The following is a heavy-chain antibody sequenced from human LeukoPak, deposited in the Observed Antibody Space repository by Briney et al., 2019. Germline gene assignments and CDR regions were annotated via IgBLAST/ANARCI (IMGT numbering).Heavy chain of an antibody. J-gene: IGHJ6*03. CDR2: INPNSGGST. Sequence: GASVKVSCKASGYTDTGYDMHWVRQAPGQGLEWMGRINPNSGGSTSYAQKFQGRVTMTRDTSTSTVYMELSSLRSEDTAVYYCASTNPSEYCSSTSCYYYYYMDVWGKGTTVTVSS. D-gene: IGHD2-2*01. CDR3: ASTNPSEYCSSTSCYYYYYMDV. V-gene: IGHV1-46*03. CDR1: GYTDTGYD.